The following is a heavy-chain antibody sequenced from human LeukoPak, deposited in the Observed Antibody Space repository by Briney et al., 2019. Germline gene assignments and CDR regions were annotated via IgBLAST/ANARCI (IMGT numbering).Heavy chain of an antibody. V-gene: IGHV1-2*06. J-gene: IGHJ5*02. Sequence: GASVKVSCRASGYTLTAYYIYWVRQAPGQGLEWMGRINPNSGGTDYAQNFQGRVTMTRTTSISPAYMELSRLRSDDTAVYYCARGYCSGGTCYLVENWLDPWGQGTLVTVSS. CDR3: ARGYCSGGTCYLVENWLDP. D-gene: IGHD2-15*01. CDR1: GYTLTAYY. CDR2: INPNSGGT.